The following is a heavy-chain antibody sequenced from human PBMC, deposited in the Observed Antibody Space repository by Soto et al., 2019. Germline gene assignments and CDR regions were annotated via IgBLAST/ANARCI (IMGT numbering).Heavy chain of an antibody. CDR3: ARDRFEHYDSSGYPGPPFFDY. V-gene: IGHV1-69*04. CDR2: IIPILGIA. J-gene: IGHJ4*02. D-gene: IGHD3-22*01. CDR1: GGTFSSYT. Sequence: GASVKVSCKASGGTFSSYTISWVRQAPGQGLEWMGRIIPILGIANYAQKFQGRVTITADKSTSTAYMELSSLRSEDTAVYYCARDRFEHYDSSGYPGPPFFDYWGQGTLVTVSS.